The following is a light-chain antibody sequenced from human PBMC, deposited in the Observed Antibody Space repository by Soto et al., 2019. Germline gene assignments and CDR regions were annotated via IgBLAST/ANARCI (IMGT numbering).Light chain of an antibody. V-gene: IGKV1-39*01. CDR2: VAS. J-gene: IGKJ5*01. CDR1: QSIGRF. CDR3: QQRNVWPPIT. Sequence: DIQMTQSPSSLSASVGDIVTITFRASQSIGRFLNWHQQKPGKAPNVLINVASTLRSGVPSRFSGSRSGTEFTLTINSLEPEDFAVYYCQQRNVWPPITFGQGTRLEIK.